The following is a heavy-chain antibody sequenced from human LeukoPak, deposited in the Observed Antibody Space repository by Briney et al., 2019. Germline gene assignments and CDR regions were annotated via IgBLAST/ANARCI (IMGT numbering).Heavy chain of an antibody. J-gene: IGHJ4*02. CDR3: ARNNAVDFDY. CDR2: IDDSGRT. V-gene: IGHV4-31*11. Sequence: PSETLSLTCGVSGGSITNTNYWTWVRQHPGKGLEWIGYIDDSGRTYYNPPLKSRITISVDTSKNHFSLNLNSVTAADTAVYFCARNNAVDFDYWGQGTLVTVSS. CDR1: GGSITNTNY. D-gene: IGHD1-14*01.